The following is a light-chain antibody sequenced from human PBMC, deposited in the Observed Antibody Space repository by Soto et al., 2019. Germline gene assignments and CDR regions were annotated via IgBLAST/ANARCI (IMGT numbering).Light chain of an antibody. J-gene: IGLJ1*01. Sequence: QSALTQPPSASGSPGQSVTISCTGTSSDVGGYNYVSWYQQHPGKAPKLMIYEVYKRPSGVPDRFSGSKSGNTASLTVSGLQAEDEADYYCTSCAGTNNPMYVFGTGTKVTVL. CDR2: EVY. V-gene: IGLV2-8*01. CDR3: TSCAGTNNPMYV. CDR1: SSDVGGYNY.